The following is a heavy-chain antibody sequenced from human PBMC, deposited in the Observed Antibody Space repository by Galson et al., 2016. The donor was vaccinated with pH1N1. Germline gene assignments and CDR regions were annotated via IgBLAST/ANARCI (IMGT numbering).Heavy chain of an antibody. CDR1: GFSLSTSGVG. CDR2: IYWDGDR. CDR3: AHPAPRIVEAPPPLDFDY. D-gene: IGHD1-26*01. J-gene: IGHJ4*02. Sequence: PALVKPTQTLTLTYTFSGFSLSTSGVGVGWIRQPPGKALEWLALIYWDGDRRYSPSLKSKLAITKDTSRNQVVLRMTNMDPVGSATYYCAHPAPRIVEAPPPLDFDYWGQGTLVTVDS. V-gene: IGHV2-5*02.